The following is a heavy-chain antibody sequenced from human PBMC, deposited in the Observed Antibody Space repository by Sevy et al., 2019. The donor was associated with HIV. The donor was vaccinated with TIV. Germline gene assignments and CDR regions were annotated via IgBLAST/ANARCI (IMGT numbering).Heavy chain of an antibody. CDR2: IYSGGST. J-gene: IGHJ6*03. CDR3: ARVWGEGVRGVIHYYYMDV. CDR1: GFTVSSNY. D-gene: IGHD3-10*01. V-gene: IGHV3-53*01. Sequence: GGSLRLSCAASGFTVSSNYMSWVRQAPGKGLEWVSVIYSGGSTYYADSVKGRFTISRDNSKNTLYLQMNSLRAEDTAVYYCARVWGEGVRGVIHYYYMDVWGKGTTVTVSS.